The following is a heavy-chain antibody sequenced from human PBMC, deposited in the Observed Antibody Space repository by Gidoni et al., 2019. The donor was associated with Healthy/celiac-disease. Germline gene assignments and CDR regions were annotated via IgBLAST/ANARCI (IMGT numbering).Heavy chain of an antibody. V-gene: IGHV1-2*02. J-gene: IGHJ5*02. CDR3: ARGRYCSSTSCVPGLTVDP. D-gene: IGHD2-2*01. CDR2: TNPNSGGT. CDR1: GYTFPGYY. Sequence: QVQLVQSGAAVKKPGSSVKVSCKASGYTFPGYYMHWVRQAPGQGLEWMGWTNPNSGGTNDEQKFQGRVTMTRDTSISTAYMELSRLRSDDTAVYYCARGRYCSSTSCVPGLTVDPWGQGTLVTVSS.